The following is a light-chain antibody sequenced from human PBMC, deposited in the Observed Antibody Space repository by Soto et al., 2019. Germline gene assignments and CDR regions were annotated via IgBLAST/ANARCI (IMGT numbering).Light chain of an antibody. CDR2: EVN. CDR1: SSDIGAYDY. CDR3: SSYTTSYFYV. Sequence: QSALTQPASLSGSPGQSITISCTGTSSDIGAYDYVSWFQQHPGKAPKLMISEVNNRPSGVSNRFSGSKSGNTAYLTISGLQVEDEAHYYCSSYTTSYFYVFGPGTKVTVL. J-gene: IGLJ1*01. V-gene: IGLV2-14*01.